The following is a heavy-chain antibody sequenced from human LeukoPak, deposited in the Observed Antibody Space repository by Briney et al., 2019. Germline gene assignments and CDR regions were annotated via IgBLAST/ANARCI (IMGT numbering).Heavy chain of an antibody. CDR2: ISGSGGST. J-gene: IGHJ4*02. CDR1: GFTFSSYA. D-gene: IGHD3-22*01. V-gene: IGHV3-23*01. CDR3: AKATPRYYYDSSGYYYGLDY. Sequence: GGSLRLSCAASGFTFSSYAMSWVRQAPGKGLEWVSAISGSGGSTYYADSVKGRFTISRDNSKNTLYLRMNSLRAEDTAVYYCAKATPRYYYDSSGYYYGLDYWGQGTLVTVSS.